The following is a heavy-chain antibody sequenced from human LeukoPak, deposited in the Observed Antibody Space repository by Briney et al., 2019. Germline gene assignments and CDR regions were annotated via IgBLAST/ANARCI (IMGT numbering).Heavy chain of an antibody. CDR3: ASICSSTSCLVDY. J-gene: IGHJ4*02. V-gene: IGHV4-61*02. CDR1: GGSISSVNYY. CDR2: IYSSGST. D-gene: IGHD2-2*01. Sequence: PSETLSLTCTVSGGSISSVNYYWSWIRQPAGKGLEWIGRIYSSGSTNYNPSLKSRVTISVDTSKNQFSLKLTSVTAADTAVYYCASICSSTSCLVDYWGQGTLVTVSS.